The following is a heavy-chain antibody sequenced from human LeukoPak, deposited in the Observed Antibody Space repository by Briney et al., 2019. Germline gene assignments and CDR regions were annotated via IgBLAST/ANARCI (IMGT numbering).Heavy chain of an antibody. J-gene: IGHJ4*02. CDR3: ARGSTYSSGWYSGWYY. CDR1: GYTFTSYG. CDR2: ISAYNGNT. D-gene: IGHD6-19*01. Sequence: ASVKVSCKASGYTFTSYGISWVRQAPGQGLEWVGWISAYNGNTNYAQKLQGRVTMTTDTSTSTAYMELRSLRSDDTAVYYCARGSTYSSGWYSGWYYWGQGTLVTVSS. V-gene: IGHV1-18*01.